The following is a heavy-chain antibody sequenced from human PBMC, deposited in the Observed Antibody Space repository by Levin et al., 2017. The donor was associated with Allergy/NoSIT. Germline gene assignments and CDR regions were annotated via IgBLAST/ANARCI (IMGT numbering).Heavy chain of an antibody. CDR3: AREATYSGDDDAFDI. D-gene: IGHD5-12*01. J-gene: IGHJ3*02. CDR2: SRNKPNGYTT. V-gene: IGHV3-72*01. CDR1: GFTFSDHY. Sequence: GESLKISCAASGFTFSDHYMDWFRQAPGKGLEWVGRSRNKPNGYTTEYAAAVKGRFIVSRDESKNSVFLQMNSLRMEDTAVYYCAREATYSGDDDAFDIWGQGTMVTVSS.